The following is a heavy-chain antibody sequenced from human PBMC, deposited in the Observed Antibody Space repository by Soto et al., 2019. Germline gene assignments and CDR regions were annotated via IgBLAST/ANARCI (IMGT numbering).Heavy chain of an antibody. CDR1: GFTFSSYA. CDR3: AKLPARIAAAGTKTYFDY. D-gene: IGHD6-13*01. V-gene: IGHV3-23*01. Sequence: EVQLLESGGGLVQPGGSLRLSCAASGFTFSSYAMSWVRQAPGKGLEWVSAISGSGGSTYYADSVKGRFTISRDNSKNTLYLQMNSLRAEDTAVYYCAKLPARIAAAGTKTYFDYWRQGTLVTVSS. J-gene: IGHJ4*02. CDR2: ISGSGGST.